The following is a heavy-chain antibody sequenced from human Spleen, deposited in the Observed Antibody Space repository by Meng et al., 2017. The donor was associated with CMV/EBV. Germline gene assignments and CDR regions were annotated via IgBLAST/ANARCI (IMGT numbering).Heavy chain of an antibody. CDR3: AKDDAHSSSWYIYYYGMDV. CDR1: GFIFNSYG. J-gene: IGHJ6*02. V-gene: IGHV3-30*02. D-gene: IGHD6-13*01. Sequence: GGSLRLSCAASGFIFNSYGMHWVRQAPGKGLEWVAFIRYDGSNKYYADSVKGRFTISRDNSKNTLYLQMNSLRAEDTAVYYCAKDDAHSSSWYIYYYGMDVWGQGTTVTVSS. CDR2: IRYDGSNK.